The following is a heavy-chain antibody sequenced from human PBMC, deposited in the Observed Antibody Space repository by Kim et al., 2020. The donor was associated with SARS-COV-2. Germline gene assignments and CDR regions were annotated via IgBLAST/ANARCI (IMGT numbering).Heavy chain of an antibody. D-gene: IGHD1-1*01. J-gene: IGHJ4*02. V-gene: IGHV1-3*01. Sequence: QKFRGRVTITRDTSASTAYMELRGLTSEDTAVYYCARDGTTRNGGYYFDYWGQGALVTVSS. CDR3: ARDGTTRNGGYYFDY.